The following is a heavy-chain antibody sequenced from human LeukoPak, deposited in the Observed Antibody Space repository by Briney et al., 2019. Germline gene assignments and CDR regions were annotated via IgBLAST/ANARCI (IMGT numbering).Heavy chain of an antibody. CDR1: GFSFNNYA. J-gene: IGHJ6*02. CDR3: AKDRGWGYCSSTSCYFSGMDV. V-gene: IGHV3-23*01. Sequence: GGSLRLSCVASGFSFNNYAMNWVRQAPGKGLEWVSVISASGGSTYYADSVKGRFTISRDKSKNTLYLQMNSLRAEDTAVYYCAKDRGWGYCSSTSCYFSGMDVWGQGTTVTVSS. D-gene: IGHD2-2*01. CDR2: ISASGGST.